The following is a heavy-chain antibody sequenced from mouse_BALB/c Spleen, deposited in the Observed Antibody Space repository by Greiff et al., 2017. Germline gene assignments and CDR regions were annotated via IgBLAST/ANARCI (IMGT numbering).Heavy chain of an antibody. D-gene: IGHD2-14*01. CDR3: ARGYDDYY. CDR1: GFTFSSYA. Sequence: EVKLVESGGGLVKPGGSLKLSCAASGFTFSSYAMSWVRQTPEKRLEWVASISSGGSTYYPDSVKGRFTISRDNARNILYLQMSSLRSEDTAMYYCARGYDDYYWGQGTTLTVSS. V-gene: IGHV5-6-5*01. CDR2: ISSGGST. J-gene: IGHJ2*01.